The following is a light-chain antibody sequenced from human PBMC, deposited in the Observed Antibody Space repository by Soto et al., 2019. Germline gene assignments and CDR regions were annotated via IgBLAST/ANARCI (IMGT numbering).Light chain of an antibody. CDR1: QGISTY. J-gene: IGKJ1*01. V-gene: IGKV1-27*01. CDR3: QKYSSAAGT. CDR2: AAS. Sequence: DIQMTQSPSSLSASVGDRVTITCRASQGISTYLAWYQQKPGKVPKLLIYAASTLQSGVPSRFSGSGSGTAFTLTSSSLQPADVATYYCQKYSSAAGTFGQGTNVEIK.